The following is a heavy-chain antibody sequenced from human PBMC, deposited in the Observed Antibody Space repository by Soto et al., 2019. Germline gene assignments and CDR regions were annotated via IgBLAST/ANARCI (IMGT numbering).Heavy chain of an antibody. J-gene: IGHJ5*02. V-gene: IGHV4-31*03. D-gene: IGHD3-10*01. CDR1: GDPITSGGFY. CDR2: IYYSGVT. Sequence: TLALTCTLSGDPITSGGFYWTLIRQHPAKGLEWIGYIYYSGVTYYNPSLKSRATISVDTSKNQFSLNLSSVSAADTAMYYCARDLRGRRSGRFDPWGQGTLVTVS. CDR3: ARDLRGRRSGRFDP.